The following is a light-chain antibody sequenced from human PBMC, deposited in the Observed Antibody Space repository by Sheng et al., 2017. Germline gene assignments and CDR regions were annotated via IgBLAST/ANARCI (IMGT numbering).Light chain of an antibody. CDR3: QQSYSTLPT. CDR1: QSISSY. Sequence: DIQMTQSPSSLSASVGDRVTITCRASQSISSYLNWYQQKPGKAPKLLIYAASSLQSGVPSRFSGSGSGTDFTLTISSLQPEDFATYYCQQSYSTLPTFVHGRRLEIK. CDR2: AAS. V-gene: IGKV1-39*01. J-gene: IGKJ5*01.